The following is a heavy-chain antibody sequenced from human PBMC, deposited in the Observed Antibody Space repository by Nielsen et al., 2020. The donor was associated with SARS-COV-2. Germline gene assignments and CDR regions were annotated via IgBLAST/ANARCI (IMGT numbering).Heavy chain of an antibody. J-gene: IGHJ4*02. V-gene: IGHV3-48*04. CDR1: GFTFSDYF. D-gene: IGHD4-11*01. CDR3: ARDRHYTIPFDY. Sequence: GGSLRLSCAASGFTFSDYFMNWVRQAPGKGLEWVSYISSTTSTIYYADSVRGRFTVSRDNARDSLSLQMNSLGAEDTAVYYCARDRHYTIPFDYWGQGALVTVSA. CDR2: ISSTTSTI.